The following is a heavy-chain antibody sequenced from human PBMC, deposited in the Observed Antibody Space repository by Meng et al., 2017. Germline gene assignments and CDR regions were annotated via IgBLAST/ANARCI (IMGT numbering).Heavy chain of an antibody. V-gene: IGHV3-38-3*01. CDR3: AKDLGPDSSSWSWGYYYGMDV. Sequence: GESLKISCAASGFTVSSNEMSWVRQAPGKGLEWVSFISGDSTYYADSGNGRFTISRDNSKNTLYLQMNSLRAEDTAVYYCAKDLGPDSSSWSWGYYYGMDVWGQGTTVTVSS. CDR1: GFTVSSNE. D-gene: IGHD6-13*01. CDR2: ISGDST. J-gene: IGHJ6*02.